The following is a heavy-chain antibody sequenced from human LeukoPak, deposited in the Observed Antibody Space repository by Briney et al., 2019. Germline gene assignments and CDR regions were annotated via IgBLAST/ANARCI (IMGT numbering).Heavy chain of an antibody. J-gene: IGHJ4*02. CDR3: ARHADGSAFLVPSDY. CDR1: GGSISSSSFY. D-gene: IGHD3-22*01. Sequence: SETLSLTCTVSGGSISSSSFYWDWIRQPPGKGLEWIGSVYYSGSTYYNPSLKSRLTISVDTSKDQFSLKLSSVTAADTAVYYCARHADGSAFLVPSDYWGQGSLVTVSS. V-gene: IGHV4-39*01. CDR2: VYYSGST.